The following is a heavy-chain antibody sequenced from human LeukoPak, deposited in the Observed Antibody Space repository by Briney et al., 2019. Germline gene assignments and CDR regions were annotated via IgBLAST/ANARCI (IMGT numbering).Heavy chain of an antibody. CDR2: ISNYNGNT. CDR3: ARDPRYRGYCSSTSCHWMDY. J-gene: IGHJ4*02. D-gene: IGHD2-2*01. V-gene: IGHV1-18*04. CDR1: GYTFSSYG. Sequence: ASVKVSCKASGYTFSSYGISWVRQAPGQGLEWMGWISNYNGNTNYARKVQGRVTMTTDTSTSTAYMELRSLRSDDTALYYCARDPRYRGYCSSTSCHWMDYWGQGTLVAVSS.